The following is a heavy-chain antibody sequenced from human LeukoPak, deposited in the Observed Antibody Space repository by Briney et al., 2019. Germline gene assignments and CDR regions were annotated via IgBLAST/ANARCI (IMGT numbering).Heavy chain of an antibody. CDR2: FDPEDGET. D-gene: IGHD3-9*01. J-gene: IGHJ4*02. CDR1: GYTFSNYG. V-gene: IGHV1-24*01. Sequence: ASVKVSCKASGYTFSNYGISWVRQAPGKGLEWMGGFDPEDGETIYAQKFQGRVTMTEDTSTDTAYMELSSLRSEDTAVYYCATDPSLRGYFDWLLPTYWGQGTLVTVSS. CDR3: ATDPSLRGYFDWLLPTY.